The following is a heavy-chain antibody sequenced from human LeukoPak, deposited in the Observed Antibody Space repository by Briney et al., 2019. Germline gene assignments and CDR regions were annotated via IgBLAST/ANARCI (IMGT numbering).Heavy chain of an antibody. D-gene: IGHD5-18*01. J-gene: IGHJ4*02. Sequence: SETLSLTCAVSGDSISNRNSYWGWIRQPPGKGLEWIGSIYYSGSTHYTSSLKSRVTISADTSKNQFSLKLSSVTAADTAVYYCARRVSYSYGPYFDYWAREPWSPSPQ. CDR2: IYYSGST. CDR1: GDSISNRNSY. V-gene: IGHV4-39*01. CDR3: ARRVSYSYGPYFDY.